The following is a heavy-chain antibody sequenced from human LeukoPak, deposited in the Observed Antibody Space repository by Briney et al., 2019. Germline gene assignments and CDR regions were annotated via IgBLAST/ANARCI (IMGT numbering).Heavy chain of an antibody. J-gene: IGHJ6*02. V-gene: IGHV3-23*01. CDR3: AKVIDYGDYVRNYGMDV. CDR1: GFRFSDFT. D-gene: IGHD4-17*01. CDR2: IGGRGGST. Sequence: GGSLRLSCAASGFRFSDFTMTWVRQPPGKGPEWVSAIGGRGGSTYYADSVGGRFTISRDNSKNTLYLQMNSLRAEDTAVYYCAKVIDYGDYVRNYGMDVWGQGTTVTVSS.